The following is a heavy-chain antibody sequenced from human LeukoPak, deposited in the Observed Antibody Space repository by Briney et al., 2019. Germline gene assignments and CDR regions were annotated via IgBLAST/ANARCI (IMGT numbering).Heavy chain of an antibody. CDR3: AGEDYYGSGTYPENFDY. Sequence: SETLSLTCTVSGGSISSFYWSWIRQPAGKGLEWIGRIYTSGSTNYNPSLKSRVTMSVETSKNQFSLKLNSVTAADTAVYYCAGEDYYGSGTYPENFDYWGQGTLVTVSS. CDR2: IYTSGST. V-gene: IGHV4-4*07. D-gene: IGHD3-10*01. J-gene: IGHJ4*02. CDR1: GGSISSFY.